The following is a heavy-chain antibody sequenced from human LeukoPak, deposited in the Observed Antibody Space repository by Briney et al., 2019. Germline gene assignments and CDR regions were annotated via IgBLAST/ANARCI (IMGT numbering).Heavy chain of an antibody. V-gene: IGHV4-39*07. D-gene: IGHD6-13*01. J-gene: IGHJ4*02. CDR3: ARGGRKDSSSFDY. CDR2: IYYSGST. CDR1: GGSISSSSYY. Sequence: PSETLSLTCTVSGGSISSSSYYWGWIRQPPGKGLEWIGSIYYSGSTYYNPSLKSRVTISVDTSKNQFSLKLSSVTAADTAVYYCARGGRKDSSSFDYWGQGTLVTVSS.